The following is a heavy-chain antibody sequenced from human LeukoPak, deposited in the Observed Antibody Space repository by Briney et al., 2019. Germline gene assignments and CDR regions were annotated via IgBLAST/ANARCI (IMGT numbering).Heavy chain of an antibody. J-gene: IGHJ3*02. CDR2: IKQDGSEK. CDR1: GFTFSSYW. CDR3: AKFFRRGYSYGQKGAFYI. D-gene: IGHD5-18*01. Sequence: GSLRLSCAASGFTFSSYWMSWVRQAPGKGLEWVANIKQDGSEKYYVDSVKGRFTISRDNAKNSLYLQMNCLRAEYTAIYYCAKFFRRGYSYGQKGAFYICGQGAMVTVSS. V-gene: IGHV3-7*01.